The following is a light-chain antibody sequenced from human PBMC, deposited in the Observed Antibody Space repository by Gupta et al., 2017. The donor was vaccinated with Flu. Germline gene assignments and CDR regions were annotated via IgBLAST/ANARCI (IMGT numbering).Light chain of an antibody. V-gene: IGLV3-10*01. J-gene: IGLJ3*02. CDR2: EDR. CDR3: YSPDTSGNHRV. CDR1: AVPKKY. Sequence: GQTARITGSGDAVPKKYAYWYQQKAGQAPVLLIYEDRKRPTGIPERFSGSSSETIATLTISGAQVEDEADYYCYSPDTSGNHRVFGGGTKLTVL.